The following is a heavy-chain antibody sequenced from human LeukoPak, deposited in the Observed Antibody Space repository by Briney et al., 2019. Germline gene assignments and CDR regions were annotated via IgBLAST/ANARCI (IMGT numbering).Heavy chain of an antibody. CDR3: ASGIDSSGRYFDY. Sequence: SETLSLTCAVYGGSFSGYYWSWIRQPPGRGLEWIGEINHSGSTNYNPSLKSRVTISVDTSKNQFSLKLSSVTAADTAVYYCASGIDSSGRYFDYWGQGTLVTVSS. D-gene: IGHD6-19*01. J-gene: IGHJ4*02. CDR1: GGSFSGYY. V-gene: IGHV4-34*01. CDR2: INHSGST.